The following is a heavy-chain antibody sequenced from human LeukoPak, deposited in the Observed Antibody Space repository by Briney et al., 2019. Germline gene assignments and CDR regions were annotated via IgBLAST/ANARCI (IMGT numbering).Heavy chain of an antibody. CDR3: ARGGYSSGWYYFDY. J-gene: IGHJ4*02. V-gene: IGHV1-69*05. CDR1: GGTFSSYV. Sequence: GGSVKVSCKASGGTFSSYVISWVRQAPGQGLEWMARIIPIFGTAHYAQKFQGRVKITTDESTSTAYMELSSLRSEDTAVYYCARGGYSSGWYYFDYWGQGTLVTVSS. D-gene: IGHD6-19*01. CDR2: IIPIFGTA.